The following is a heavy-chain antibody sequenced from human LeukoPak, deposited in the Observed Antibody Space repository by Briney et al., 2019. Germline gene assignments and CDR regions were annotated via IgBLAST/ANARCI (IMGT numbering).Heavy chain of an antibody. J-gene: IGHJ3*02. D-gene: IGHD3-10*01. Sequence: GGSLRLSCAASGFAFSSYGMHWVRQAPGKGLEWVAYIHYDSSTEDYADSMKGRFTISRDNAKNSLYLQMNSLRAEDTAVYYCAGVKEASAFDIWGQGTMVTVSS. CDR3: AGVKEASAFDI. CDR2: IHYDSSTE. CDR1: GFAFSSYG. V-gene: IGHV3-30*02.